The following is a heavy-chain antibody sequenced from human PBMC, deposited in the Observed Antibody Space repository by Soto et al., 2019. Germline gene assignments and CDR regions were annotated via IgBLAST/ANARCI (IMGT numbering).Heavy chain of an antibody. V-gene: IGHV1-69*13. Sequence: SVKVSCKASGGTFSSYAISWVRQAPGQGLEWMGGIIPIFGTANYAQKFQGRVTITADESTSTAYMELSSLRSEDTAVYYCARVTIAPLLWFGDEGGPGFDYWGQGTLVTVSS. CDR2: IIPIFGTA. CDR1: GGTFSSYA. J-gene: IGHJ4*02. CDR3: ARVTIAPLLWFGDEGGPGFDY. D-gene: IGHD3-10*01.